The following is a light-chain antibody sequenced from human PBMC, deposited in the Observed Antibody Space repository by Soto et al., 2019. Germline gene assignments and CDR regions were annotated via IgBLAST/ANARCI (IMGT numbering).Light chain of an antibody. CDR2: DAS. J-gene: IGKJ5*01. Sequence: VLTQSPATLTLYPGERATLSCRASQSVSSYLAWYQQKPDQAPRLLIYDASNRATGIPARFSGTGSGTDITPTINNLEPEDFAVYYCQVRTNWSIAFGQWTRLEIK. CDR1: QSVSSY. CDR3: QVRTNWSIA. V-gene: IGKV3-11*01.